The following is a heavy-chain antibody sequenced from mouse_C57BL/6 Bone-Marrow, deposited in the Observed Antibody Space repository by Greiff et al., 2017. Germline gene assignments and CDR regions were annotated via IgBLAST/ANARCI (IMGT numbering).Heavy chain of an antibody. D-gene: IGHD3-2*02. J-gene: IGHJ2*01. V-gene: IGHV1-15*01. CDR1: GYTFTDYE. CDR3: TDLRLFFDY. CDR2: IDPETGGT. Sequence: LQESGAELVRPGASVTLSCKASGYTFTDYEMHWVKQTPVHGLEWIGAIDPETGGTAYNQKFKGKAILTADKSSSTAYMELRSLTSEDSAVYYCTDLRLFFDYWGQGTTLTVSS.